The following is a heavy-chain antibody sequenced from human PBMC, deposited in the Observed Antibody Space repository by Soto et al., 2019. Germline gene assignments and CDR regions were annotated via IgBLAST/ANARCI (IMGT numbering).Heavy chain of an antibody. CDR3: ASDYYDSSGYST. CDR1: GFTFSRYA. Sequence: GGALRVSCAASGFTFSRYAMSWVRQAPGKGLEWVSAISGSGGSTYYADSVKGRFTISRDNSKNTLYLQMNSLRAEDTAVYYCASDYYDSSGYSTWGQGTLVTVSS. D-gene: IGHD3-22*01. V-gene: IGHV3-23*01. J-gene: IGHJ5*02. CDR2: ISGSGGST.